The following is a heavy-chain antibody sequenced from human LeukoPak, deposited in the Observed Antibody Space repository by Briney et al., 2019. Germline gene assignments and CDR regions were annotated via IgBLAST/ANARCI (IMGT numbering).Heavy chain of an antibody. CDR3: ARELAVVVPAAIGWFDP. J-gene: IGHJ5*02. CDR1: GGSFSGYY. CDR2: INHNGST. V-gene: IGHV4-34*01. D-gene: IGHD2-2*02. Sequence: PSETLSLTCAVYGGSFSGYYWSWIRQPPGKGLEWIGEINHNGSTNYNPSLKSRVTISVDTSKNQFSLKLSSVTAADTAVYYCARELAVVVPAAIGWFDPWGQGTLVTVSS.